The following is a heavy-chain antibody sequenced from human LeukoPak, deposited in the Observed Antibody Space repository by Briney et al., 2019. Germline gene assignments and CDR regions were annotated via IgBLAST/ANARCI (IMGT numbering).Heavy chain of an antibody. V-gene: IGHV1-2*06. CDR2: INPNSGGT. CDR1: GYTFTGYY. D-gene: IGHD4-17*01. J-gene: IGHJ4*02. CDR3: ATQRNDYGDYLDY. Sequence: ASVKVSCKASGYTFTGYYMHWVRQAPGQGLEWMGRINPNSGGTNYAQKFQGRVTMTRDTSISTAYMELSSLRSDDTAVYYCATQRNDYGDYLDYWGQGTLVTVSS.